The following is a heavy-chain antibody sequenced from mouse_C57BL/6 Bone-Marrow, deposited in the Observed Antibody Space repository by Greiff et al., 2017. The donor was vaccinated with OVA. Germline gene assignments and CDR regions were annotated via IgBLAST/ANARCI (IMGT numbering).Heavy chain of an antibody. Sequence: VQLQQSGAELARPGASVKLSCKASGYTFTSYGISWVKQRTGQGLEWIGEIYPRSGNTYYNEKFKGKATLTADKSSSTAYMELRSLTSEDSAVYYCARGMGYWDFDYWGQGTTLTVSS. J-gene: IGHJ2*01. D-gene: IGHD2-3*01. CDR1: GYTFTSYG. CDR2: IYPRSGNT. V-gene: IGHV1-81*01. CDR3: ARGMGYWDFDY.